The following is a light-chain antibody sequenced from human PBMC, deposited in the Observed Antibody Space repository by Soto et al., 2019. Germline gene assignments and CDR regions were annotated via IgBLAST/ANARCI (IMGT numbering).Light chain of an antibody. V-gene: IGLV2-14*01. Sequence: QAVVTQPASVSGSPGQSITISCTGTSSDVGGYNYVSWYQQHPGKAPKLMIYGVSNRPSGVSDRFSGSKSGNTASLTISGLQAEDEADYYCSSYTNNNTRVFGGGTKVTVL. J-gene: IGLJ3*02. CDR3: SSYTNNNTRV. CDR2: GVS. CDR1: SSDVGGYNY.